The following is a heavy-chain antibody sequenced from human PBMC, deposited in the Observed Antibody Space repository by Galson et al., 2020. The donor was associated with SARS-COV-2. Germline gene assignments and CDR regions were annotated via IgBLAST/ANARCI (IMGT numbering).Heavy chain of an antibody. D-gene: IGHD2-2*02. CDR3: ARRKAGYCSSTSCYTDNWFDP. V-gene: IGHV4-39*01. CDR2: IYYSGST. Sequence: ETSETLSLTCTVSGGSISSSSYYWGWIRQPPGKGLEWIGSIYYSGSTYYNPSLKSRVTMSVDTSKNQFSLKLSSVTAADTAVYYCARRKAGYCSSTSCYTDNWFDPWGQGTLVTVSS. J-gene: IGHJ5*02. CDR1: GGSISSSSYY.